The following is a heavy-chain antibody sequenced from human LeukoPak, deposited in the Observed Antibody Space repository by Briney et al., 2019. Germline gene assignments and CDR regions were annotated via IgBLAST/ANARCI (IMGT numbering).Heavy chain of an antibody. D-gene: IGHD3-16*02. CDR2: INPNSGGT. CDR1: GYTFTGYY. J-gene: IGHJ4*02. Sequence: ASVKVSCKASGYTFTGYYMHWLRQAPGQGLEWMGWINPNSGGTNYAQKFQGRVTMTRNTSISTAYMELSSLRSEDTAVYYCARCDYDYVWGSYRYVYWGQGTLVTVSS. CDR3: ARCDYDYVWGSYRYVY. V-gene: IGHV1-2*02.